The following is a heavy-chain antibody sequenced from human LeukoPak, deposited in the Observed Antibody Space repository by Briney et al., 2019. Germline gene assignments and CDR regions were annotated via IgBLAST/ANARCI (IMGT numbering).Heavy chain of an antibody. V-gene: IGHV1-58*01. CDR3: AAEKRLYCSGGACYPDAFDI. D-gene: IGHD2-15*01. CDR2: IVVGSGDT. J-gene: IGHJ3*02. Sequence: SVKVYCKASGFTFISSAVQWVRQARGTRLEWIGWIVVGSGDTNYAQKFLERVTITRDMSTSTAYMELSSLRSDDTAVYYCAAEKRLYCSGGACYPDAFDIWGQGTMVTVSS. CDR1: GFTFISSA.